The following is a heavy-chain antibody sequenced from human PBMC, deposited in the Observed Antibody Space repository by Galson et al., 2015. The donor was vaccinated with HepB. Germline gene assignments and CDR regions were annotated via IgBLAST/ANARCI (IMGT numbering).Heavy chain of an antibody. D-gene: IGHD3-3*01. V-gene: IGHV3-30*03. CDR2: ISYDGSNK. CDR3: ATNYTSYNDLNAFDI. Sequence: SLRLSCAASGFTFSSYGMHWVRQAPGKGLEWVAVISYDGSNKYYADSVKGRFTISRDNSKNTLYLQMNSLRAEDTAVYYCATNYTSYNDLNAFDIWGQGTMVTVSS. J-gene: IGHJ3*02. CDR1: GFTFSSYG.